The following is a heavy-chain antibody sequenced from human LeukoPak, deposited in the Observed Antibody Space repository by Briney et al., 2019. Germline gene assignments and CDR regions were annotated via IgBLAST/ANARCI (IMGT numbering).Heavy chain of an antibody. CDR1: GFTFSSCA. CDR2: IRSNGGST. Sequence: PGGSLRLSCSASGFTFSSCAMHWVRQAPGKGLEYVSGIRSNGGSTYYADSVKGRFTISRDNSKNTLYPQMSSLRAADTAVYYCVKEDRSGYYSDAFDMWGQGTMVTVSS. D-gene: IGHD3-22*01. CDR3: VKEDRSGYYSDAFDM. J-gene: IGHJ3*02. V-gene: IGHV3-64D*06.